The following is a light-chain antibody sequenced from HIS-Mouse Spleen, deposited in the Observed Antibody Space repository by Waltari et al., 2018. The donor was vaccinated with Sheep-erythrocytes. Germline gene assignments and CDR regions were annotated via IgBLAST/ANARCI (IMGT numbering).Light chain of an antibody. V-gene: IGKV1-9*01. Sequence: DIQLTQSPSFLSASVGYRVTITCRASQGISSYLAWYQQKPGKAPKLLIYAASTLQSVVPSRFSGSGSGTEFTLTISSLQPEDFATYYCQQLNSYPHTFGQGTKLEIK. CDR3: QQLNSYPHT. J-gene: IGKJ2*01. CDR2: AAS. CDR1: QGISSY.